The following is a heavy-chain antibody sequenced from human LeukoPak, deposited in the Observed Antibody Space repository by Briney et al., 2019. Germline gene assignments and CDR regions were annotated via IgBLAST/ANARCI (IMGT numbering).Heavy chain of an antibody. CDR1: GFTVRSSY. J-gene: IGHJ6*03. CDR2: IYSGGSP. D-gene: IGHD3-9*01. V-gene: IGHV3-53*01. Sequence: GGSLRLSCAASGFTVRSSYMSWVRQAPGKGLEWVSVIYSGGSPDYADSAKGRFTISTDNSKNTLYLQMNSLRVEDTAVYYCARGGLRYFHYYYMDVWGKGTTVTISS. CDR3: ARGGLRYFHYYYMDV.